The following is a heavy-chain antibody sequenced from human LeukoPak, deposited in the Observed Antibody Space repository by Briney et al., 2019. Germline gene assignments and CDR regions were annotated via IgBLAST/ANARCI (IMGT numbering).Heavy chain of an antibody. CDR1: GYTFTGYY. Sequence: WASVKVSCKASGYTFTGYYMHWVRQAPGQGLEWMGRINPNSGGTNYAQKFQGRVTMTRDTSISTAYMELSRLRSDDTAVYYCASLHYDSSGYYLFDYWGQGTLVTVSS. CDR3: ASLHYDSSGYYLFDY. CDR2: INPNSGGT. J-gene: IGHJ4*02. V-gene: IGHV1-2*06. D-gene: IGHD3-22*01.